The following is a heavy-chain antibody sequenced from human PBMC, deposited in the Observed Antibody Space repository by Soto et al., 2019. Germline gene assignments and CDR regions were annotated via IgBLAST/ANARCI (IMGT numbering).Heavy chain of an antibody. Sequence: GGSLRLSCAASGFTFSSYATSWVRQAPGQGLEWVSAISGSCGSTYYADSVKGRFTISGDTTQHTLYLQLTSLRAEVTAVYYCAQDPYPLVTSITMILLYGFGYWGPGTRV. J-gene: IGHJ4*02. CDR1: GFTFSSYA. V-gene: IGHV3-23*01. CDR2: ISGSCGST. D-gene: IGHD3-22*01. CDR3: AQDPYPLVTSITMILLYGFGY.